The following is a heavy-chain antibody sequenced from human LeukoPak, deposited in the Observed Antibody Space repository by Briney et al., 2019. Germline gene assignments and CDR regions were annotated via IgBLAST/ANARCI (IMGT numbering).Heavy chain of an antibody. J-gene: IGHJ4*02. Sequence: GASVMVSCKASGYTFTSYYMHWVRQAPGQGLEWMGIINPSGGSTSYAQKFQGRVTMTRDMSTSTVYMELSSLRSEDTAVYYCATLWFGDSADYWGQGTLVTVSS. CDR1: GYTFTSYY. V-gene: IGHV1-46*03. CDR2: INPSGGST. CDR3: ATLWFGDSADY. D-gene: IGHD3-10*01.